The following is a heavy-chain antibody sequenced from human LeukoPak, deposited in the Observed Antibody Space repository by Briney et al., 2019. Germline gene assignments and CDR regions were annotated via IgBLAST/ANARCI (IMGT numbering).Heavy chain of an antibody. D-gene: IGHD6-13*01. Sequence: GGSRRLSCAASGFTFNTYAMHWVRQTPGKGLEWVAVVSYDGSTIYYADSVKGRFTISRDNSKNTLHLEMNSLRVEDTAVYYCVRRSPAGCLDYWGQGTLVTVSS. CDR3: VRRSPAGCLDY. J-gene: IGHJ4*02. CDR1: GFTFNTYA. V-gene: IGHV3-30-3*01. CDR2: VSYDGSTI.